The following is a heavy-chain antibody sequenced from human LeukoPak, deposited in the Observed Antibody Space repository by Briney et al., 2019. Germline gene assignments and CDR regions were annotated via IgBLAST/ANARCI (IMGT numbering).Heavy chain of an antibody. CDR2: IRSSGSTI. V-gene: IGHV3-48*03. D-gene: IGHD2-2*01. Sequence: SGGSLRLSCAASGFTSSSYEMNWVRQAPGKGLEWVSYIRSSGSTIYYADSVKGRFTISRDNAKNSLYLQMNSLRAEDTAIYYCARDGEGCTSTSCYEWFDYWGQGTLVTVSS. CDR1: GFTSSSYE. J-gene: IGHJ4*02. CDR3: ARDGEGCTSTSCYEWFDY.